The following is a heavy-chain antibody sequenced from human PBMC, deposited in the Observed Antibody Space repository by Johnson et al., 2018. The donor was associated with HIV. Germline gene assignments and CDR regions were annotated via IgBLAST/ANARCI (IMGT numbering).Heavy chain of an antibody. V-gene: IGHV3-23*04. CDR3: ASYYYGSGSYYSSWAFDI. CDR1: GFTFSSYA. CDR2: ISGSGGST. D-gene: IGHD3-10*01. J-gene: IGHJ3*02. Sequence: VQLVESGGGLVQPGGSLRLSCAASGFTFSSYAMSWVRQAPGKGLEWVSAISGSGGSTYYADSVKGRFTISRDNSKNTLYLQMNSLRAEDTAVYYCASYYYGSGSYYSSWAFDIWGQGTMVTVSS.